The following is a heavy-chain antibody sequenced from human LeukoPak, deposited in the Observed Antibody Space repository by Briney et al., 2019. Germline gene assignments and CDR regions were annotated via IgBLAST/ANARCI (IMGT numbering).Heavy chain of an antibody. J-gene: IGHJ4*02. CDR3: ARDIVVVPAAPGWSDY. CDR1: GFTFDDYG. CDR2: INWYGGST. D-gene: IGHD2-2*01. Sequence: GGSLRLSCVASGFTFDDYGMSWVRQAPGKGLEWVSGINWYGGSTGYADSVKGRFTISRNNAKNSLYLQMNSLRAEDTALYYCARDIVVVPAAPGWSDYWGQGTLVTVSS. V-gene: IGHV3-20*04.